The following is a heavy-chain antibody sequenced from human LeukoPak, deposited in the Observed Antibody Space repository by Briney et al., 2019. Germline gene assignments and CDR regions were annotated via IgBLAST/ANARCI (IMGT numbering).Heavy chain of an antibody. CDR2: IWYDGSNK. Sequence: GGSLRLSCAASGFTFSSYGMHWVRQAPGKGLEWVAVIWYDGSNKYYADSVKGRFTISRDNSKNTLYLRMNSLRAEDTAVYYCARDYDSQHDAFDIWGQGTMVTVSS. V-gene: IGHV3-33*01. J-gene: IGHJ3*02. CDR3: ARDYDSQHDAFDI. D-gene: IGHD3-22*01. CDR1: GFTFSSYG.